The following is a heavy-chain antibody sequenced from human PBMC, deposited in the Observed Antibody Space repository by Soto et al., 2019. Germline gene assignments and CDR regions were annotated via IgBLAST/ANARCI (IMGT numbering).Heavy chain of an antibody. CDR2: ISGSGDST. J-gene: IGHJ4*02. D-gene: IGHD6-6*01. V-gene: IGHV3-23*01. CDR1: GFTFRNYA. CDR3: AGHYSSSSVEF. Sequence: GGSLRLSCAASGFTFRNYAMSWVRQAPGKGLEWVSAISGSGDSTYYADSVKGRLTISRDNAKNSLYLQMNSLRAEDTAVYYCAGHYSSSSVEFWGQGTLVTVSS.